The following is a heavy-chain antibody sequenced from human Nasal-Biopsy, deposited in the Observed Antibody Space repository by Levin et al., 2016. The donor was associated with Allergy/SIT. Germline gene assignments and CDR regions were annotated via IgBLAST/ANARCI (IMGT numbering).Heavy chain of an antibody. D-gene: IGHD5-12*01. CDR1: GSTFSSYS. CDR2: ISTSSSYI. CDR3: TRDRDSGYNRVFDY. J-gene: IGHJ4*02. V-gene: IGHV3-21*01. Sequence: GESLKISCAASGSTFSSYSMNWVRQAPGKGLEWVSSISTSSSYIYYADSVKGRFTVSRDNAKSSLYLQMNSLRAEDTAVYYCTRDRDSGYNRVFDYWGQGTLVSVSS.